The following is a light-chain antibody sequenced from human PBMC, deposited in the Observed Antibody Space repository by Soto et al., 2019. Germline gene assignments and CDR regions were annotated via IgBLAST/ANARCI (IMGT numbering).Light chain of an antibody. V-gene: IGKV1-39*01. Sequence: LQKTQSPSSVSASVGERVTITYRASQSISSYLNWYQQKPGKAPKLLIYAASSLQSGVPSRFSGSGSGTDFTLTISSLQPEDFATYYCQQSYSTPRTFGQGTKVDI. J-gene: IGKJ1*01. CDR3: QQSYSTPRT. CDR2: AAS. CDR1: QSISSY.